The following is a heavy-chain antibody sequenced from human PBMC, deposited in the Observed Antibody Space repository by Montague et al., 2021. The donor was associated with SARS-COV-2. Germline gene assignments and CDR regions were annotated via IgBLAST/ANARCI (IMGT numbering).Heavy chain of an antibody. CDR3: ARVKTPRYYDILTGYSKYYGMDV. V-gene: IGHV4-31*03. Sequence: TLSLTCTVSGGSISSGGYYWSWIRQHPGKGPEWIGYIYYSGSTYYNPSLKSRVTISVDTSKNQFSLKLSSVTAADTAVYYCARVKTPRYYDILTGYSKYYGMDVWGQGTTVTVSS. CDR2: IYYSGST. J-gene: IGHJ6*02. D-gene: IGHD3-9*01. CDR1: GGSISSGGYY.